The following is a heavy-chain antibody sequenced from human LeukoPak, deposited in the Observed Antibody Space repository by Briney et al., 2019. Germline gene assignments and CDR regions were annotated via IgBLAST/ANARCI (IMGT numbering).Heavy chain of an antibody. CDR1: GGSISTSNYY. V-gene: IGHV4-39*07. J-gene: IGHJ5*02. Sequence: SETLSLTCTVSGGSISTSNYYWGWIRQPPGKGLEWIGSIYHSGSTYYNPSLKSRVTISVDTSKNQFSLKLSSVTAADTAVYYCARNNWNYDWFDPWGQGTLVTVSS. CDR2: IYHSGST. CDR3: ARNNWNYDWFDP. D-gene: IGHD1-7*01.